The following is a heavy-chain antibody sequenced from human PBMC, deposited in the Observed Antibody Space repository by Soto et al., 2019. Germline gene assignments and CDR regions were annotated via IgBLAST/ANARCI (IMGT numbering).Heavy chain of an antibody. V-gene: IGHV3-23*01. Sequence: EVQLLESGGGLVQPGGSLRLSCAASGFTFSNYAMSWVRQAPGKGLEWVSTISTSGGSTYSAASVKGRFTISRDNSKNPLYLQMNRLTAEHTAVYYCASEGLGAYTCVLYYFDDWCDGALISVSS. CDR2: ISTSGGST. CDR1: GFTFSNYA. CDR3: ASEGLGAYTCVLYYFDD. D-gene: IGHD3-16*01. J-gene: IGHJ4*01.